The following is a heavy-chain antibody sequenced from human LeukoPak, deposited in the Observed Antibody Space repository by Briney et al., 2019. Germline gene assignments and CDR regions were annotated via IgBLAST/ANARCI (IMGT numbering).Heavy chain of an antibody. CDR1: GFTFDDYA. CDR2: ISWNSGSI. V-gene: IGHV3-9*03. Sequence: PGGSLRLSCAASGFTFDDYAMHWVRQAPGKGLEWVSGISWNSGSIGYADSVKGRFTISRDNSKNTLYLQMGSLRAEDMAVYYCARDLEHGFWSVLYYYYGMDVWGQGTTVTVSS. D-gene: IGHD3-3*01. J-gene: IGHJ6*02. CDR3: ARDLEHGFWSVLYYYYGMDV.